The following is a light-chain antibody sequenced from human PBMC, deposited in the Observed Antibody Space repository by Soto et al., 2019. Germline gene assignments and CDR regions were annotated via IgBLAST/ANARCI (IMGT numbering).Light chain of an antibody. J-gene: IGKJ5*01. Sequence: EIVMTQSPATLSVSPGERATLSCRASQTIDNTLAWYQRKPGQAPRLLIYDASTRATGVPARFSGSGSGTDFTLTISSLQPEDFATYYCQQSFSTSYTFGQGTRLEIK. CDR3: QQSFSTSYT. V-gene: IGKV3-15*01. CDR1: QTIDNT. CDR2: DAS.